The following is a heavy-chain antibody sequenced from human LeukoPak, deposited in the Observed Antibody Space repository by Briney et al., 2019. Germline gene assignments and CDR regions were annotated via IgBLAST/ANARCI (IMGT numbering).Heavy chain of an antibody. Sequence: SQTLSLTCTVSGGSINSGDYFWSWIRRHPGKGLEWIGYIYYSESTHYNPSLKTRITISVDTSKNEFSLKLSSVTAADTAVYYCARVHHERLRLDVWGQGTTVTVSS. CDR2: IYYSEST. CDR3: ARVHHERLRLDV. J-gene: IGHJ6*02. CDR1: GGSINSGDYF. D-gene: IGHD2-21*02. V-gene: IGHV4-31*03.